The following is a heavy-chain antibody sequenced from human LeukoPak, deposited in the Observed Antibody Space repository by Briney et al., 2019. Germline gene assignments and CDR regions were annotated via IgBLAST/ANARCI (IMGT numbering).Heavy chain of an antibody. V-gene: IGHV3-7*03. Sequence: GSLRLSCAASGFTVCDYWMSWVRQASGEGPKWVANIRQDGNEKYCVDSVKGRFTISRDSAKSSIYLQMNSLRVEDTAAYYCARDKMMGATFFDYWGQGILVTVSS. CDR2: IRQDGNEK. D-gene: IGHD1-26*01. CDR3: ARDKMMGATFFDY. J-gene: IGHJ4*02. CDR1: GFTVCDYW.